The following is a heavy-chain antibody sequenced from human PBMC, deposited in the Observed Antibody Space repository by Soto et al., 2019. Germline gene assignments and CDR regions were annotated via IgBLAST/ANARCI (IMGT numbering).Heavy chain of an antibody. J-gene: IGHJ4*02. CDR2: IYYSGST. V-gene: IGHV4-39*01. D-gene: IGHD2-2*01. CDR3: ARQDIVVVQADYFDY. Sequence: SGTLSLTFTVSGCAISSSSYYWCWILQPPGKGLEWIGSIYYSGSTYYNPSLKSRVTISVDTSKNQFSLKLSSVTAADTAVYYCARQDIVVVQADYFDYWGQGTLVTVSS. CDR1: GCAISSSSYY.